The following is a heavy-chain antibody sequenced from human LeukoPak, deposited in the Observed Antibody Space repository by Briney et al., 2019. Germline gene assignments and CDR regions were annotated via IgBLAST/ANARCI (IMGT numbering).Heavy chain of an antibody. CDR1: GGSISSSSYY. D-gene: IGHD1-26*01. V-gene: IGHV4-39*01. J-gene: IGHJ4*02. CDR3: ARHLPGSYYNLIGN. Sequence: MSSETLSLTCTVSGGSISSSSYYWGWIRQPPGKGLEWIGSIYYSGGTYYNPSLKSRVTISVDTSKNQFSLKLSSVTAADTAVYYCARHLPGSYYNLIGNWGQGTLVTVSS. CDR2: IYYSGGT.